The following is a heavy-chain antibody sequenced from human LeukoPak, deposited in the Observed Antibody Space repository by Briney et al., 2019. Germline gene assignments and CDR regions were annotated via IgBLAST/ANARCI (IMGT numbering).Heavy chain of an antibody. CDR3: AAHLVTHRDFDY. CDR1: GYTFTGYY. D-gene: IGHD4-23*01. V-gene: IGHV1-2*02. Sequence: ASVKVSCKASGYTFTGYYMHWVRQAPGQGLGWMGWINPNSGGTNYAQKFQGRVTMTRDTSISTAYMELSRLRSDDTAVYYCAAHLVTHRDFDYWGQGTLVTVSS. CDR2: INPNSGGT. J-gene: IGHJ4*02.